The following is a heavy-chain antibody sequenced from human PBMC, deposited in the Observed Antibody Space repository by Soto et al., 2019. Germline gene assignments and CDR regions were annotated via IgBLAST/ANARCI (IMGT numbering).Heavy chain of an antibody. CDR2: IRGSGAES. CDR1: GFSFSNFA. CDR3: ARSEGADGVVWFDT. D-gene: IGHD1-26*01. J-gene: IGHJ5*02. V-gene: IGHV3-23*01. Sequence: EVQLLQSGGDLVQPGGSLRVSCVASGFSFSNFAMSWVRQAPGKGLEWVSGIRGSGAESHYADSVRGRFTLSRDNSKNTVSLEMHSLNVGDTAVYYCARSEGADGVVWFDTWGQGTLVTVSS.